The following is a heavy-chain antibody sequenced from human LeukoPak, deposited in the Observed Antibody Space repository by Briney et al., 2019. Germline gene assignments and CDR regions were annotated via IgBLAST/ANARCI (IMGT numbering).Heavy chain of an antibody. Sequence: GGSLRLSCAASGFTFSSYWMSWVRQAPGKGLEWVAVISYDGSNKYYADSVKGRFTISRDNSKNSLYLQMNSLRAEDTAVYYCARGRGLPGPLDYWGQGTLVTVSS. CDR2: ISYDGSNK. CDR1: GFTFSSYW. J-gene: IGHJ4*02. V-gene: IGHV3-30*03. CDR3: ARGRGLPGPLDY. D-gene: IGHD3-10*01.